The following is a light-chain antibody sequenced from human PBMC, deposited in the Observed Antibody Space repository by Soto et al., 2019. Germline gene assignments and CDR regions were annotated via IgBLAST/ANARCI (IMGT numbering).Light chain of an antibody. J-gene: IGKJ1*01. Sequence: EIVLTQSPATPSLSPGERATLSCRASQSIGSYLAWYQQKPGQAPRLLIYDASNRATGIPARFSGSGSGTDFTLTISSLEPEDFAVYYCQLRSNWPPTWTFGQGTKVESK. V-gene: IGKV3-11*01. CDR1: QSIGSY. CDR3: QLRSNWPPTWT. CDR2: DAS.